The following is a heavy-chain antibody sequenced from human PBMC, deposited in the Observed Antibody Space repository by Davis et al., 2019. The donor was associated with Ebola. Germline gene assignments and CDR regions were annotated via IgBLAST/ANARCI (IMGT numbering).Heavy chain of an antibody. CDR1: GFTFSYYA. CDR3: ATEGGNCGGDCSFYGMDV. Sequence: GESLKISCAASGFTFSYYAMHWVRQAPGKGLESVSTISSNGGSTYYANSVMGRFTISRDNSKNTLYLQMGSLRAEDTAVYYCATEGGNCGGDCSFYGMDVWGQGTTVTVSS. J-gene: IGHJ6*02. V-gene: IGHV3-64*01. CDR2: ISSNGGST. D-gene: IGHD2-21*01.